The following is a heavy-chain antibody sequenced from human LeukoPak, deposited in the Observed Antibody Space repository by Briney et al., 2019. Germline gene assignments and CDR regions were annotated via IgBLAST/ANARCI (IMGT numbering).Heavy chain of an antibody. D-gene: IGHD6-13*01. CDR3: AKIAAAGPISDDY. J-gene: IGHJ4*02. CDR1: GFTFSSYS. V-gene: IGHV3-23*01. CDR2: ISASGGST. Sequence: GGSLRLSCAASGFTFSSYSMNWVRQAPGKGLEWVSGISASGGSTYYADSVKGRFTISRDNSKNTLYLQMNSLRAEDTAVYYCAKIAAAGPISDDYWGQGTLVTVSS.